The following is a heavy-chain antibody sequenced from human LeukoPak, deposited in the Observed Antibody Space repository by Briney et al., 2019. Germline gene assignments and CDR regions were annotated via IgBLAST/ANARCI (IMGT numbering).Heavy chain of an antibody. J-gene: IGHJ4*02. V-gene: IGHV4-59*08. CDR1: GGSISSYH. D-gene: IGHD5-24*01. CDR2: IYYSGST. Sequence: SETLSLTCTVSGGSISSYHWSWIRQPPGKGLEWIGYIYYSGSTNYNPSLKSRVTISVDTSKNHFSLNLTSVSAADTAVYYCTRLGRDGYNFGRYYFERWGQGTLVTVSS. CDR3: TRLGRDGYNFGRYYFER.